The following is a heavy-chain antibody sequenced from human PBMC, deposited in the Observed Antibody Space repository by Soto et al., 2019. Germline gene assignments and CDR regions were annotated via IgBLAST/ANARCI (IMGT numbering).Heavy chain of an antibody. D-gene: IGHD1-1*01. CDR1: GFTISGKKY. J-gene: IGHJ3*01. V-gene: IGHV3-53*01. CDR3: ATWHEREHAYDV. CDR2: LYDLDCS. Sequence: DVQLVESGGGLIQPGESLRLACAAFGFTISGKKYVAWVRQAPGKGLEWVSALYDLDCSFYAASVKGRFTTSSDSSTTTVYLQMNDLRPDDTAVYYCATWHEREHAYDVWGQGTTVTVSS.